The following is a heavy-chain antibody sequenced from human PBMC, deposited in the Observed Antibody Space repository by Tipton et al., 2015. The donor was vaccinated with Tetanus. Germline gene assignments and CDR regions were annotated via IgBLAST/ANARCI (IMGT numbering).Heavy chain of an antibody. J-gene: IGHJ5*02. D-gene: IGHD6-19*01. CDR3: ASPIKQWLVPLDL. CDR2: IYYSGST. V-gene: IGHV4-31*03. Sequence: TLSLTCSVSGGSISGSNYFWNWIRQQPGKGPEWIGYIYYSGSTHYNPSLKGRVTMSVDTSKSHFSLNLTSGTAADTALYYCASPIKQWLVPLDLWGQGILVTVSS. CDR1: GGSISGSNYF.